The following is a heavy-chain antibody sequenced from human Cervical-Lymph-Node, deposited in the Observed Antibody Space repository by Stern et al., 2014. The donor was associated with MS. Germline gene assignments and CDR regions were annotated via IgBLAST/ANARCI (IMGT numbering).Heavy chain of an antibody. CDR2: IIPMCGTP. V-gene: IGHV1-69*01. J-gene: IGHJ4*02. D-gene: IGHD2-8*01. Sequence: VQLVESGAEVKKPGSSVKVSCKASGGTFSSYGISWVRQAPGQGLQWLGGIIPMCGTPNYAQKFQGRVKIIADESRSTSSMELSSLRSEDTAVYYCASIMDTPLASDYWGQGTLVTVSS. CDR1: GGTFSSYG. CDR3: ASIMDTPLASDY.